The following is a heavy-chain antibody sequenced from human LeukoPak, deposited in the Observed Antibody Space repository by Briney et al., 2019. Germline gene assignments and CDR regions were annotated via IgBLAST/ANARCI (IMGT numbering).Heavy chain of an antibody. J-gene: IGHJ5*02. CDR1: GFTFSSYA. CDR2: ISGSGGST. Sequence: GGSLRLSCAASGFTFSSYAMSWVRQAPGKGLEWVSAISGSGGSTYYADSVKGRFTISRDNSKNTLCLQMNSLRAEDTAVYYCAKGSPYSSSWECCDPWGQGTLVTVSS. V-gene: IGHV3-23*01. D-gene: IGHD6-13*01. CDR3: AKGSPYSSSWECCDP.